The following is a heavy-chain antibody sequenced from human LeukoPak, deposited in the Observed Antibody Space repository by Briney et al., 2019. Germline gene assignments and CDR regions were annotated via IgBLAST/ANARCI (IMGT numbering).Heavy chain of an antibody. J-gene: IGHJ3*02. D-gene: IGHD2-15*01. Sequence: SETLSLTCTVSGGSISSSSYYWGWIRQPPGKGLEWIGSIYYSGSTYYNPSLKSRVTISVDTSKNQFSLKLSSVTAADTAVYYCARLYIVVVVAATSSMIGDAFDIWGQGTMVTASS. CDR3: ARLYIVVVVAATSSMIGDAFDI. CDR2: IYYSGST. V-gene: IGHV4-39*01. CDR1: GGSISSSSYY.